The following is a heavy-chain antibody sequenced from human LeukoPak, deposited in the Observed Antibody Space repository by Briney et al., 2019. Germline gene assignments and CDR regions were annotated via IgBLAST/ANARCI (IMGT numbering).Heavy chain of an antibody. J-gene: IGHJ4*02. CDR3: AKGMDYDSSGYIDY. Sequence: GGSLRLSCAASGFTFSSYAMSWVRQAPGKGLEWVSAISGSGGSTYYADSVKGRFTISRDNSKNSLYLQMNSLRAEDTALYYCAKGMDYDSSGYIDYWGQGTLVTVSS. CDR1: GFTFSSYA. V-gene: IGHV3-23*01. D-gene: IGHD3-22*01. CDR2: ISGSGGST.